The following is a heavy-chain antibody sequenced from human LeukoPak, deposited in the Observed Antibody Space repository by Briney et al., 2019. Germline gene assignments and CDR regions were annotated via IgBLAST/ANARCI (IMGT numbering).Heavy chain of an antibody. CDR3: ERSAGDLEWLLYRYYYYGMDV. V-gene: IGHV3-66*01. D-gene: IGHD3-3*01. Sequence: GGSLRLSCAASGFTVSSNYMSWVRQAPGKGLEWVSVIYSGGTTYYADSVKGRFTISRDNSKNTLYLKMNSLRAEDTAVYYCERSAGDLEWLLYRYYYYGMDVWGQGTTVTVSS. CDR1: GFTVSSNY. J-gene: IGHJ6*02. CDR2: IYSGGTT.